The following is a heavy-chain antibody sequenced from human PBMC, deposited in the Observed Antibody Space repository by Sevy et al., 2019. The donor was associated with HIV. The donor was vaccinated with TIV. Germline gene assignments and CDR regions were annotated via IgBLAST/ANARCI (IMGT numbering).Heavy chain of an antibody. J-gene: IGHJ6*03. Sequence: GGSLRLSCAASGFTFSSYEMNWVRQAPGKGLEWVSYISSSGSTIYYADSVKGRFTISRDNAKNSLYLQMNSLRAEDTAVYYCARDQSSGWYEHENNYYYYYYMDVWGKGTTVTVSS. CDR2: ISSSGSTI. CDR3: ARDQSSGWYEHENNYYYYYYMDV. D-gene: IGHD6-19*01. CDR1: GFTFSSYE. V-gene: IGHV3-48*03.